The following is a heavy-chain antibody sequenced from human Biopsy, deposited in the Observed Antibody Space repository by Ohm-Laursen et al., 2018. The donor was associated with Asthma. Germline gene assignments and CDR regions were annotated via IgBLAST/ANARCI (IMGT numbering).Heavy chain of an antibody. J-gene: IGHJ3*02. Sequence: ASVKVSCKASGYTFINYAIHWVRQAPGQRLEWMGWINAGNGNTKYSQTFQGRVTITRDTSASTAYVDLSSLRSEDTAVYYCARTYYDFLTGQVNDAFDIWGQGTMVTVSS. CDR1: GYTFINYA. D-gene: IGHD3-9*01. V-gene: IGHV1-3*01. CDR2: INAGNGNT. CDR3: ARTYYDFLTGQVNDAFDI.